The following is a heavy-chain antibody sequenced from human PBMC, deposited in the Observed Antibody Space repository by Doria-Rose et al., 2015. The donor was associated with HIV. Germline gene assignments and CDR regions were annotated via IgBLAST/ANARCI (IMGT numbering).Heavy chain of an antibody. J-gene: IGHJ4*02. Sequence: QVQLQQWGAGLLKPSETLSLTCAVYGGSFSDNYWSWIRQSPGKGLEWIGKINHSGSTNYNPSLKTRVTISVDTSKNQFSLKLSSVTAADTAVYYRARGGEIAAQDYFDYWGQGTLVTVSS. D-gene: IGHD6-6*01. CDR2: INHSGST. CDR1: GGSFSDNY. CDR3: ARGGEIAAQDYFDY. V-gene: IGHV4-34*01.